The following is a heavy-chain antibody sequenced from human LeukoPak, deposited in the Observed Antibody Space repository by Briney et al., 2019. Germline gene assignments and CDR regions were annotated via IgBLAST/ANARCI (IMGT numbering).Heavy chain of an antibody. CDR2: ISAYNGST. J-gene: IGHJ4*02. CDR3: ARDRQWPAGFDY. Sequence: GASVKVSCKVSGYTLTELSMHWVRQAPGQGLEWMGWISAYNGSTNYAQKLQGRVTMTTDTSTSTAYMELRSLRSDDTAVYYCARDRQWPAGFDYWGQGTLVTVSS. V-gene: IGHV1-18*01. CDR1: GYTLTELS. D-gene: IGHD6-19*01.